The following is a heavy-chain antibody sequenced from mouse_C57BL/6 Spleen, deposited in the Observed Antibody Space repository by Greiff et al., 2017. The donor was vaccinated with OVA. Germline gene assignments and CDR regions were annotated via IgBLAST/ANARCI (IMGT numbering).Heavy chain of an antibody. Sequence: EVKLMESGGGLVQPGGSLKLSCAASGFTFSDYYMYWVRQTPEKRLEWVAYISNGGGSTYYPDTVKGRFTISRDNAKNTLYLQMSRLKSEDTAMYYCARHPYYYGSSPYYAMDYCGQGTSVTVSS. CDR2: ISNGGGST. D-gene: IGHD1-1*01. CDR3: ARHPYYYGSSPYYAMDY. V-gene: IGHV5-12*01. J-gene: IGHJ4*01. CDR1: GFTFSDYY.